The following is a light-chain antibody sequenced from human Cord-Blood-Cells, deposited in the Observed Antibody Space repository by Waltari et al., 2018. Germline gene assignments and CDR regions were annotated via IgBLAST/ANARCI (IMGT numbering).Light chain of an antibody. CDR3: SSYTSSSTLV. J-gene: IGLJ2*01. V-gene: IGLV2-14*01. CDR1: SSDVGGLNY. Sequence: QSALTQPASVSGSPGQSITISCTGTSSDVGGLNYFSWYQQHPGKAPKLMIYDVSNRPSGVSNLFSGSKSGNTASLTISGLQAEDEADYYCSSYTSSSTLVFGGGTKLTVL. CDR2: DVS.